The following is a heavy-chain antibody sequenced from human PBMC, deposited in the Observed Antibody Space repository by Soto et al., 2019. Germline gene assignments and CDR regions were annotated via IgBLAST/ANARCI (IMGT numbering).Heavy chain of an antibody. J-gene: IGHJ5*02. D-gene: IGHD2-15*01. CDR1: GFTFSSYA. Sequence: GGSLRLSCAASGFTFSSYAMSWVRQAPGKGLEWVSAISGSGGSTYYADSVKGRFTISRDNSKNTLYLQMNSLRAEDTAVYYCAKDSCRGYCSGGSGLSLWVDPWGQGTLVTVSS. CDR3: AKDSCRGYCSGGSGLSLWVDP. CDR2: ISGSGGST. V-gene: IGHV3-23*01.